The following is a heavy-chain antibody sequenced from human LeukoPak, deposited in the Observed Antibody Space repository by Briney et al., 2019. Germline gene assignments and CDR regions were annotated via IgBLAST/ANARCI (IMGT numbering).Heavy chain of an antibody. CDR2: INHSGST. CDR3: ARTQQLVLYCYYYGMDV. V-gene: IGHV4-34*01. D-gene: IGHD6-13*01. J-gene: IGHJ6*02. Sequence: SETLSLTCAVYGGSFSGYYWSWIRQPPGKGLEWIGEINHSGSTNYNPSLKSRVTISVDTSKNQFSLKLSSVTAADTAVYYCARTQQLVLYCYYYGMDVWGQGTTVTVSS. CDR1: GGSFSGYY.